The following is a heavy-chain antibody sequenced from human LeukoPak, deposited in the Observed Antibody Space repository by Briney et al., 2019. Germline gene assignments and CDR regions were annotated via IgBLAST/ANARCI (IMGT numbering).Heavy chain of an antibody. D-gene: IGHD2-2*01. CDR1: GCTFTSYA. CDR2: IIPIFGIA. V-gene: IGHV1-69*13. Sequence: APVTVSCKASGCTFTSYAISWVRQAPGQGLEWMGGIIPIFGIANYAQKFQGRVTVTADESTSTAYMELSSLRSEDTAVYYFAILVNPIVVVPAARDAFDIWGQGTMVTVSS. CDR3: AILVNPIVVVPAARDAFDI. J-gene: IGHJ3*02.